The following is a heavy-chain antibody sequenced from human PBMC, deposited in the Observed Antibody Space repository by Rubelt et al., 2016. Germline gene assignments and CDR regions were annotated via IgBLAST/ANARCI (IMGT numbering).Heavy chain of an antibody. J-gene: IGHJ6*02. CDR1: GGSISSGGYY. CDR3: ARDLRVGSSDRHHYYYGMDV. Sequence: QVQLQESGPGLVKPSQTLSLTCTVSGGSISSGGYYWSWIRRPPGKGLAWIGYIYYSWSTYYNPSLKSRVTISVDTSKNQFSLKLSSVTAADTAVYYCARDLRVGSSDRHHYYYGMDVWGQGTTVTVSS. CDR2: IYYSWST. V-gene: IGHV4-31*03. D-gene: IGHD6-6*01.